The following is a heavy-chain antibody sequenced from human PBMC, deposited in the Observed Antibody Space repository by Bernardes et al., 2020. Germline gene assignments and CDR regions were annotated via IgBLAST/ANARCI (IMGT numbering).Heavy chain of an antibody. J-gene: IGHJ3*02. D-gene: IGHD3-22*01. CDR3: AREQYDDSGPDAFDI. V-gene: IGHV3-53*01. CDR2: IYSGGST. Sequence: GSLRLSCAASGFTVSSNYMSWVRQAPGKGLEWVSVIYSGGSTFYADSVKGRFTISRDNSKNTLYLQMNSLRAEDTAVYYCAREQYDDSGPDAFDIWGQGTMVTVSS. CDR1: GFTVSSNY.